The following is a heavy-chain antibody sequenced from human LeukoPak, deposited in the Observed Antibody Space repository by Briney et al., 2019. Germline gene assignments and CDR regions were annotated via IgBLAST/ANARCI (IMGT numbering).Heavy chain of an antibody. J-gene: IGHJ6*03. CDR1: GYTFTSYG. CDR2: ISAYNGNT. D-gene: IGHD6-19*01. Sequence: SVKVSCKASGYTFTSYGISWVRQAPGQGVEWVGWISAYNGNTNYAQKLQGRDTMTTDTSTSTAYMELRSLRPDDTAMYYCARTSGWHYYYYYYMDVWGKGTTVTVSS. V-gene: IGHV1-18*01. CDR3: ARTSGWHYYYYYYMDV.